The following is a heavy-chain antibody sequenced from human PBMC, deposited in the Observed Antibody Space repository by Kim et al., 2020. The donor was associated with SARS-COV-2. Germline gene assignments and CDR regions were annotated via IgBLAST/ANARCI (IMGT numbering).Heavy chain of an antibody. V-gene: IGHV5-51*01. CDR1: GYSFTSYW. Sequence: GESLKISCKGSGYSFTSYWIGWVRQMPGKGLEWMGIIYPGDSDTRYSPSFQGQVTISADKSISTAYLQWSSLKASDTAMYYCARHGPSDSSGFDAFDIWGQGTMVTVSS. CDR3: ARHGPSDSSGFDAFDI. J-gene: IGHJ3*02. D-gene: IGHD3-22*01. CDR2: IYPGDSDT.